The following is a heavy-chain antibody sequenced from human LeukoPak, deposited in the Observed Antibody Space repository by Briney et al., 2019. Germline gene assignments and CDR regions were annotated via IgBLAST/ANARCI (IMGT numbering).Heavy chain of an antibody. J-gene: IGHJ5*02. CDR3: ARGTPRGVVVAAYNWFDP. CDR1: GGTFSSYA. Sequence: SVKVSCKASGGTFSSYAISWVRQAPGQGLEWMGGIIPIFGTADYAQKFQGRVTITTDESTSTAYMELSSLRSEDTAVYYCARGTPRGVVVAAYNWFDPWGQGTLVTVSS. D-gene: IGHD2-15*01. V-gene: IGHV1-69*05. CDR2: IIPIFGTA.